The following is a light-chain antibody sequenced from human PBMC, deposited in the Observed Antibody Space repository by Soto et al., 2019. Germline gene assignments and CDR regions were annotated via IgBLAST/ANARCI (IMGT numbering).Light chain of an antibody. CDR1: SSDVGGYNY. CDR3: CSYAGTYTQWV. Sequence: QSALTQPRSVSGSSGQSVTISCTGTSSDVGGYNYVSWYQQHPGKAPKLVIYDVSKRPSGVPDRFSGSKSGNTASLTVSGLQAEDEADYSCCSYAGTYTQWVFGGGTKLTVL. J-gene: IGLJ3*02. CDR2: DVS. V-gene: IGLV2-11*01.